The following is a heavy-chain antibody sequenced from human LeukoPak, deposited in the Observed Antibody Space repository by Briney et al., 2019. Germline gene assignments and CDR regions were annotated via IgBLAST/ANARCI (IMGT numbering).Heavy chain of an antibody. J-gene: IGHJ4*02. D-gene: IGHD3-3*01. CDR1: GFTFSGSG. V-gene: IGHV3-30*02. Sequence: PGGSLRLSCAASGFTFSGSGMHWVRQAPGKGLEWVTFIRYDGSNKYYADSVKGRFTISRDNSKNTLYLQMGSLRAEDTAVYYCARDYDFWSGYYSPTRGYFGYWGQGTLVTVSS. CDR2: IRYDGSNK. CDR3: ARDYDFWSGYYSPTRGYFGY.